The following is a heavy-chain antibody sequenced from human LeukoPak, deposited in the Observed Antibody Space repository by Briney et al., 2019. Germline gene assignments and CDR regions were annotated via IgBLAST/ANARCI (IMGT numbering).Heavy chain of an antibody. V-gene: IGHV3-15*05. CDR3: TTWTDLYDY. CDR1: GFTFSNAW. J-gene: IGHJ4*02. D-gene: IGHD3/OR15-3a*01. Sequence: GGSLRLSCAASGFTFSNAWMSWVRQAPGKGLEWVCRIRSKSDGGTTDYAAPGKGRFTISRHDSKNTQSLQMNSLQPEDTAVYYCTTWTDLYDYWGQGTLVTVSS. CDR2: IRSKSDGGTT.